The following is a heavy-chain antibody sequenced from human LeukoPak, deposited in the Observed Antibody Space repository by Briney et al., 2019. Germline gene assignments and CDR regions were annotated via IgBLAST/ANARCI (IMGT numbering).Heavy chain of an antibody. CDR2: IIPIFGTK. CDR3: ARRRSYYDSSGYTFDI. CDR1: GGTFSSYA. Sequence: SVKVSCKASGGTFSSYALSWVRQAPGQGLEWMGEIIPIFGTKNYAQTFQGRVTITADESTSTAYMELSSLRSEDTAVYYCARRRSYYDSSGYTFDIWGQGTMVTVSS. J-gene: IGHJ3*02. D-gene: IGHD3-22*01. V-gene: IGHV1-69*13.